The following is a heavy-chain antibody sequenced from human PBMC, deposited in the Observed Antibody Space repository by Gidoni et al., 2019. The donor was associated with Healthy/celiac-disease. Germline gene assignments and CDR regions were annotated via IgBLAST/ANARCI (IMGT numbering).Heavy chain of an antibody. CDR2: ISSSSSTI. CDR1: GVTFSSYS. J-gene: IGHJ4*02. CDR3: ARDRDYGVFDY. D-gene: IGHD4-17*01. Sequence: EVQLVESGGGLVQPGGSLRLSCAASGVTFSSYSMNWVRQAPGKGLEWVSYISSSSSTIYYADSVKGRFTISRDNAKNSLYLQMNSLRAEDTAVYYCARDRDYGVFDYWGQGTLVTVSS. V-gene: IGHV3-48*01.